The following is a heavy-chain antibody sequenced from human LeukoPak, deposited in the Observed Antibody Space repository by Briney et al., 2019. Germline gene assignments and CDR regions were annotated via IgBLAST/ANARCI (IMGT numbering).Heavy chain of an antibody. V-gene: IGHV3-23*01. J-gene: IGHJ6*02. CDR1: GFTFSSYA. CDR3: AKAVYSGSYYYYGMDV. Sequence: GGSLRLSCAASGFTFSSYAMSWVRQAPGKGLEWVSAISGSGGSTYYADSVKGRFTISRDNSKNTLYLQMNSLRAEDTAVYYCAKAVYSGSYYYYGMDVWGQGTTVTVSS. D-gene: IGHD1-26*01. CDR2: ISGSGGST.